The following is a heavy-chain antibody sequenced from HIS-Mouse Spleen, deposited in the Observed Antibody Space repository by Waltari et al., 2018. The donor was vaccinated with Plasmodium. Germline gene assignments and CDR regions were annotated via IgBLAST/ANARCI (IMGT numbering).Heavy chain of an antibody. CDR3: AKLCYYGSGSYYHDAFDI. J-gene: IGHJ3*02. CDR1: GFTFSSYG. D-gene: IGHD3-10*01. Sequence: QVQLVESGGGVVQPGRSLRLSCAASGFTFSSYGMHWVRQAPGKGLEGVAVIWDDGSNNYYADYVNGRFTISRDNSKNTLYLQMNSLRAEDTAVYYCAKLCYYGSGSYYHDAFDIWGQGTMVTVSS. CDR2: IWDDGSNN. V-gene: IGHV3-33*06.